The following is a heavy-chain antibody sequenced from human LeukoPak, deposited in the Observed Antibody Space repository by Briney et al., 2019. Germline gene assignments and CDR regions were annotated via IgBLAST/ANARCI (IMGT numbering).Heavy chain of an antibody. CDR3: ARHGDGESLLC. CDR1: GGSISSSSYY. D-gene: IGHD5-24*01. J-gene: IGHJ4*02. CDR2: IYYSGST. Sequence: PSETLSLTCTVSGGSISSSSYYWGWIRQPPGKGLEWIGSIYYSGSTYYNPSLKSRVTISVDTSKNQFSLKLSSVTAADTAVYYCARHGDGESLLCWGQGTLVTVSS. V-gene: IGHV4-39*01.